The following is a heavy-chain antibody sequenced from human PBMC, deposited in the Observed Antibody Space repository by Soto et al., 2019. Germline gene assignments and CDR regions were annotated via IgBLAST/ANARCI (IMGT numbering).Heavy chain of an antibody. Sequence: QVQLVQSGPEVKKPGASVKVSCKASGYTFTSYGISWVRQAPGQGLEWMGWISTYNGNPNYAQKLQGRVTMTTDTSTSTVCIELRSLRSDDTAVLYCARAPLYSTSPKSAFDIWGQGTVVTVSS. D-gene: IGHD6-6*01. CDR2: ISTYNGNP. V-gene: IGHV1-18*01. J-gene: IGHJ3*02. CDR1: GYTFTSYG. CDR3: ARAPLYSTSPKSAFDI.